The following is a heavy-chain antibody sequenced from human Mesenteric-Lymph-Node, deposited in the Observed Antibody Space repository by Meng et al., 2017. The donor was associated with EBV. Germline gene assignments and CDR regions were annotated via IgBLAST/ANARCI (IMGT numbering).Heavy chain of an antibody. D-gene: IGHD6-19*01. J-gene: IGHJ4*02. CDR1: GGSITIYDFY. Sequence: QWPRKESGPGLVKPSGTLALTCTVSGGSITIYDFYWGWIRQPPGKGLEWIGHIYHNGDTDYNPSLNSRVTIFVDTSENQFSLTLTSVTAADTAVYYCARLYASGGGRGLDFWGQGTLVTVSS. V-gene: IGHV4-39*01. CDR2: IYHNGDT. CDR3: ARLYASGGGRGLDF.